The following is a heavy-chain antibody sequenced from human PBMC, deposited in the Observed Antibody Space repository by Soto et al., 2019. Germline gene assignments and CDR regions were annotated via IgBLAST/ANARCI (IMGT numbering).Heavy chain of an antibody. CDR3: ARDLTIGGFFDP. CDR2: IYYTGRT. D-gene: IGHD3-10*01. V-gene: IGHV4-59*01. Sequence: SETLSLTCTVSGGSITSYYWTWIRQPPGKELEWIGYIYYTGRTNCNPSLKSRVTMSVDTSKNQFSLRLSSVTAADTAIYYCARDLTIGGFFDPWGRGTLVTVS. J-gene: IGHJ5*02. CDR1: GGSITSYY.